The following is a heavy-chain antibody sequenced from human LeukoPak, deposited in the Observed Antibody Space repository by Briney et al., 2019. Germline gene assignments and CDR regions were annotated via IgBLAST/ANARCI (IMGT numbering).Heavy chain of an antibody. CDR1: GFTFDDYG. D-gene: IGHD3-22*01. CDR2: INWNGGST. V-gene: IGHV3-20*04. J-gene: IGHJ3*02. Sequence: PEGSLRLSCAASGFTFDDYGMSWVRQAPGKGLEWVSGINWNGGSTGYADSVKGRFTISRDNAKNSLYLQMNSLRAEDTALYYCATENYINSSGYYGDFDIWGQGTMVTVSS. CDR3: ATENYINSSGYYGDFDI.